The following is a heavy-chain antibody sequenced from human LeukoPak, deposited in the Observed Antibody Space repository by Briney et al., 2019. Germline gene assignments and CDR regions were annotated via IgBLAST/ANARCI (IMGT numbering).Heavy chain of an antibody. V-gene: IGHV4-39*07. D-gene: IGHD3-22*01. Sequence: SETLSLTCTVPGGSISSSSYYCGWIRQPPGKGLEWIGSIYYSGSTYYNPSLRSRVTISVDTSKNQFSVKLRSVTAADAAVYYCARVAYFDSGGYYYYFDYWGQGTLVTVSS. CDR2: IYYSGST. CDR1: GGSISSSSYY. CDR3: ARVAYFDSGGYYYYFDY. J-gene: IGHJ4*02.